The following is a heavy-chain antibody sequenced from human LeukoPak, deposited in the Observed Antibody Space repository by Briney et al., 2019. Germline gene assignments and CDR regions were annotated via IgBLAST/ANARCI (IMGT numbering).Heavy chain of an antibody. CDR2: IKQDGSEK. CDR3: ARDSAGNDY. V-gene: IGHV3-7*01. D-gene: IGHD6-13*01. Sequence: GGSLRLSCAASGFTFSTYWMSWVRQAPGKGLEWVANIKQDGSEKYYVDSVKGRFTISRDNAKNSLYLQMNSLRAGDTAMYYCARDSAGNDYWGQGTLVTVSS. J-gene: IGHJ4*02. CDR1: GFTFSTYW.